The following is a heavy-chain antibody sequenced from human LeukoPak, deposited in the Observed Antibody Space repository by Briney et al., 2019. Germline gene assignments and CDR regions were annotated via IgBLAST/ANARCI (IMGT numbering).Heavy chain of an antibody. J-gene: IGHJ4*02. CDR2: INHSGGA. V-gene: IGHV4-34*01. Sequence: PSETLSLTCAVYGGSFSGYYWTWIRQPPGKGLEWIGEINHSGGANYNPSLKSRVTISVDTSKNQFPLKLSSVTAADTAVYYCARGHPLLDYWGQGTLVAVSS. CDR1: GGSFSGYY. D-gene: IGHD2-21*02. CDR3: ARGHPLLDY.